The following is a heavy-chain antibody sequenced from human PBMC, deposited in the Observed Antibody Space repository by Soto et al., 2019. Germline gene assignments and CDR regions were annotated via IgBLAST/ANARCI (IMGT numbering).Heavy chain of an antibody. D-gene: IGHD2-2*01. V-gene: IGHV3-30*18. CDR2: ISYDGSNK. CDR1: GFTFSSYG. CDR3: AKDFLRYCSSTSCSFFDY. Sequence: GGSLRLSCAASGFTFSSYGMHWVRQAPGKGLEWVAVISYDGSNKYYADSVKGRFTISRDNSKNTLYLQMNSLRAEDTAVYYCAKDFLRYCSSTSCSFFDYWGQGTLVTVSS. J-gene: IGHJ4*02.